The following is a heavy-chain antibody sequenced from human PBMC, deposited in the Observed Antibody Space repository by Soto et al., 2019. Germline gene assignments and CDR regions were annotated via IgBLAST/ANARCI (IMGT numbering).Heavy chain of an antibody. D-gene: IGHD2-15*01. Sequence: GESLKISCKGSGYSFTSHWIAWVRQMPGKGLDWKEIIYPGDSDTRYSPYFQGQVTVSADKSITTAYLQWSSLKASDTAMYYCARLRAECSDGSCYSYYFDYWGQGTLVTVSS. CDR1: GYSFTSHW. J-gene: IGHJ4*02. CDR3: ARLRAECSDGSCYSYYFDY. CDR2: IYPGDSDT. V-gene: IGHV5-51*01.